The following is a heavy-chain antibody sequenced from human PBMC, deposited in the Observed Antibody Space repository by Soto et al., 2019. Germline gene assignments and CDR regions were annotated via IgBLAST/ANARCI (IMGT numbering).Heavy chain of an antibody. CDR1: GGSCTSNNW. CDR3: ASRDTGTSVDY. J-gene: IGHJ4*02. Sequence: QVQLQESGPGLVKPSGTLSLTCAVSGGSCTSNNWWTWVRQPPGQGLGWIGEIYRTGSSNYTPSLKSLVTISLDKAENQFSLKVTSLTAADTAVYYCASRDTGTSVDYWGQGTLVTVS. D-gene: IGHD1-7*01. CDR2: IYRTGSS. V-gene: IGHV4-4*02.